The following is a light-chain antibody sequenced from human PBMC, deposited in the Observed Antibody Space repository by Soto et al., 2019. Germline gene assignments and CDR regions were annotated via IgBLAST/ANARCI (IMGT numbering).Light chain of an antibody. V-gene: IGKV1-27*01. CDR3: HRYGNAPWT. Sequence: DLQMTQSPSSLSSSPGDRATITCRASQNIGSSLACFQQRPGKVPEILIYAASTLHSGAASRFSGSGSGTDFTLTISSLQPEDVATYCCHRYGNAPWTFGQGTKVEIK. CDR1: QNIGSS. CDR2: AAS. J-gene: IGKJ1*01.